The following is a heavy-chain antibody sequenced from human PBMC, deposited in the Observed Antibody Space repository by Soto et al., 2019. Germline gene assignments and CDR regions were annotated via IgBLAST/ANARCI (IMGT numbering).Heavy chain of an antibody. V-gene: IGHV3-21*01. Sequence: GGSLRLSCAASGFTFSSYSMNWVRQAPGKGLEWVSSISSSSSYIYYADSVKGRFTISRDNAKNSLYLQMNSLGAEDTAVYYCARDRLYGDYPDYFDYWGQGTLVTVSS. D-gene: IGHD4-17*01. CDR1: GFTFSSYS. CDR2: ISSSSSYI. CDR3: ARDRLYGDYPDYFDY. J-gene: IGHJ4*02.